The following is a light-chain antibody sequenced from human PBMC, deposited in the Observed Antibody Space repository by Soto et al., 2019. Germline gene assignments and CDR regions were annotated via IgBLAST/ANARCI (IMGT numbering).Light chain of an antibody. J-gene: IGLJ3*02. CDR3: QSYDSGLRGWV. Sequence: QSVLTQSPSVSGAPGQRVTISCTGSSSNMEAGYDVHWYQQLPGTAPKLLIYANTNRPSGVPDRFSGSKSGTAASLAITGVQAEDEADYYCQSYDSGLRGWVFGGGTKLTVL. CDR1: SSNMEAGYD. V-gene: IGLV1-40*01. CDR2: ANT.